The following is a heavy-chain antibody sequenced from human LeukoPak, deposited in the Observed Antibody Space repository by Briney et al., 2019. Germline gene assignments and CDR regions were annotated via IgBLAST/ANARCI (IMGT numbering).Heavy chain of an antibody. CDR3: ARGDSSGYYYFDY. CDR1: GFTFSSYG. V-gene: IGHV3-30*03. CDR2: ISYDGSNK. Sequence: GGSLRLSCAASGFTFSSYGMHWVRQAPGKGLEGVAVISYDGSNKYYADSVKGRFTISRDNSKTTLYLQMNSLRAEDTAVYYCARGDSSGYYYFDYWGQGTLVTVSS. J-gene: IGHJ4*02. D-gene: IGHD3-22*01.